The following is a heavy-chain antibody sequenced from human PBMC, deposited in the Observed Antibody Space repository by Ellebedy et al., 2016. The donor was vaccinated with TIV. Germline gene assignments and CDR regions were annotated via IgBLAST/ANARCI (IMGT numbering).Heavy chain of an antibody. Sequence: GESLKISCAASGFTFTSYSMNWVRQAPGKGLEWVLSISSTGYYIYYADSLEGRFTISRDDARNSVFLQMNSLRAEDTAVYYCARSGELDSWGQGTLVTVSS. CDR1: GFTFTSYS. J-gene: IGHJ4*02. CDR3: ARSGELDS. CDR2: ISSTGYYI. D-gene: IGHD1-26*01. V-gene: IGHV3-21*01.